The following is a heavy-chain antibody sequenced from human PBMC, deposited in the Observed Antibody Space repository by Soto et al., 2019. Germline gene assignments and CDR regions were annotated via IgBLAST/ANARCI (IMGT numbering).Heavy chain of an antibody. V-gene: IGHV3-66*01. CDR2: IYSDGSA. D-gene: IGHD4-17*01. Sequence: EVQLVESGGGLVQPGGSLRLSWEVSGFIASANYMNWVRQAPGEGLEWVSVIYSDGSAFYADPVKGRFSISRDKKKNTLYLQMNSLRAEDTAVYFCVRAIHGDYADYWGQGTLVTVSS. J-gene: IGHJ4*02. CDR3: VRAIHGDYADY. CDR1: GFIASANY.